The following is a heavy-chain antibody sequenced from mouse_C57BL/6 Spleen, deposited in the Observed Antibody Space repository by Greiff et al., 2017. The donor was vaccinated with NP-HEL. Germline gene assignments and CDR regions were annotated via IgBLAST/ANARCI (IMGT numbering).Heavy chain of an antibody. CDR2: ISDGGSYT. CDR3: ARDQRTTVVAGDY. D-gene: IGHD1-1*01. CDR1: GFTFSSYA. V-gene: IGHV5-4*01. J-gene: IGHJ4*01. Sequence: EVKVVESGGGLVKPGGSLKLSCAASGFTFSSYAMSWVRQTPEKRLEWVATISDGGSYTYYPDNVKGRFTISRDNAKNNLYLQMSHLKSEDTAMYYCARDQRTTVVAGDYWGQGTSVTVSS.